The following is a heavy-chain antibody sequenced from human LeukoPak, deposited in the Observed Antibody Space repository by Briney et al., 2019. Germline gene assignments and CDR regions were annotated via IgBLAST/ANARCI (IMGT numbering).Heavy chain of an antibody. CDR2: ISSSSSYI. Sequence: GGSLRLSCATSGFTFSSYSMNWVRQAPGKGLEWVSSISSSSSYIYYADSVKGRFTISRDNAKNSLYLQMNSLRAEDTAVYYCARDLIVGATDYWGQGTLVTVSS. V-gene: IGHV3-21*01. D-gene: IGHD1-26*01. CDR3: ARDLIVGATDY. CDR1: GFTFSSYS. J-gene: IGHJ4*02.